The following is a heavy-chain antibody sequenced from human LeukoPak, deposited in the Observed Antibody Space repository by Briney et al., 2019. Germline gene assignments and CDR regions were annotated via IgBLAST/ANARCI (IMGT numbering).Heavy chain of an antibody. V-gene: IGHV3-7*03. D-gene: IGHD1-26*01. J-gene: IGHJ4*02. CDR2: IKQDGSQK. Sequence: PGGSLRLSCAASGFTLSSYWMSWVRQAPGKGLEWVANIKQDGSQKYYVDSVKGRFTISRDNAKNSLYLQMDSLRAEDTAVYYCATSGTRIVGVDWFDYWGQGTLATVSS. CDR1: GFTLSSYW. CDR3: ATSGTRIVGVDWFDY.